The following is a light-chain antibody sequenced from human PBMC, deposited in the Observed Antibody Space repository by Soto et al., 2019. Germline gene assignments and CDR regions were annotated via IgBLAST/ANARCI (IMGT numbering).Light chain of an antibody. J-gene: IGLJ1*01. CDR1: SSYVGSYNL. V-gene: IGLV2-23*02. CDR2: EVS. CDR3: CSYGVSSTFVRYYV. Sequence: QSALTQPASLSGSPGQSITISCTGTSSYVGSYNLVSWYQQHPGKAPQLLIYEVSKRPSGVSNRCSGSKSGNKASLSISGRQAEAEADYFFCSYGVSSTFVRYYVFGTGTKLTVL.